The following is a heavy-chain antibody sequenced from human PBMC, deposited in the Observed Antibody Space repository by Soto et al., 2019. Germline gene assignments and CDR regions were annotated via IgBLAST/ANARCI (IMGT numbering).Heavy chain of an antibody. CDR2: ISAYNGNT. V-gene: IGHV1-18*01. D-gene: IGHD6-6*01. CDR1: GYTFTSYG. CDR3: ARDFQLGSSSGGGDY. Sequence: ASVKVSCKASGYTFTSYGISWVRQAPGQGLEWMGWISAYNGNTNYAQKLQGRVTMTTDTSTSTAYMELRSLRSDDTAVYYCARDFQLGSSSGGGDYWGQGTLVTVSS. J-gene: IGHJ4*02.